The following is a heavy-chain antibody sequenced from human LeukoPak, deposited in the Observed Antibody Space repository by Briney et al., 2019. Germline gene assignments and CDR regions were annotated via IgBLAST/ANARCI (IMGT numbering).Heavy chain of an antibody. Sequence: PSETLSLTCTVSGYSISSGYYWGWIRQPPGKGLEWIGSIYHSGSTYYSPSLKSRVTISADTSKNQFSLKLSSVTAADTAVYYCARTAYSNYVIDYWGQGTLVTVSS. CDR3: ARTAYSNYVIDY. CDR1: GYSISSGYY. J-gene: IGHJ4*02. CDR2: IYHSGST. D-gene: IGHD4-11*01. V-gene: IGHV4-38-2*02.